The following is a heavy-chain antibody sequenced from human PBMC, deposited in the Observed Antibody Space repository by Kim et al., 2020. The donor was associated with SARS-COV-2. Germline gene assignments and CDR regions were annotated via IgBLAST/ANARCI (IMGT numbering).Heavy chain of an antibody. CDR3: ARVYTSGYVDY. J-gene: IGHJ4*02. V-gene: IGHV3-72*01. D-gene: IGHD6-19*01. CDR1: GFTFSDDY. CDR2: SRNKVNSYTT. Sequence: GGSLRLSCAASGFTFSDDYMDWVRQAPGKGLEWVGRSRNKVNSYTTEYAASVKGRFTLSRDDSKNSLYLQMNSLKTEDTAVYYCARVYTSGYVDYWGQGTLVTVSS.